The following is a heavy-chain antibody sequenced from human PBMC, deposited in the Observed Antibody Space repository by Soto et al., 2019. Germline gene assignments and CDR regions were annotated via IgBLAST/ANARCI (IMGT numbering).Heavy chain of an antibody. CDR1: GYTLTELS. CDR3: AKRAFYGSGIPNYHGMDV. V-gene: IGHV1-24*01. CDR2: FDTEDGEA. D-gene: IGHD3-10*01. Sequence: GASVKVSCKVSGYTLTELSMHWVRQAPGKGLEWMGDFDTEDGEAIYVQKFQGRVTMTEDTSTDTAYMELSSLRAEDTAVYYCAKRAFYGSGIPNYHGMDVWGQGTAVTVSS. J-gene: IGHJ6*02.